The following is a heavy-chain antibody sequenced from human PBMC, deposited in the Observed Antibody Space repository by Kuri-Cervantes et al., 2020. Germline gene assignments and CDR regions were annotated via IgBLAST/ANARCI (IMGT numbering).Heavy chain of an antibody. V-gene: IGHV3-9*01. J-gene: IGHJ4*02. CDR3: ARIHSDYTDYVDDPLGQGYFLDY. CDR1: GFTFDDYA. D-gene: IGHD4-11*01. Sequence: GGSLRLSCAASGFTFDDYAMHWVRQAPGKGLEWVSCISWNSENIAYADSVKGRFTISRDNAKNSLYLQMSSLRAEDTAVYYCARIHSDYTDYVDDPLGQGYFLDYWGQGALVTVSS. CDR2: ISWNSENI.